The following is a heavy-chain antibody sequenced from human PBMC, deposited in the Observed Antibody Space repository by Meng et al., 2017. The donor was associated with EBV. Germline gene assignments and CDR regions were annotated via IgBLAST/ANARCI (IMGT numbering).Heavy chain of an antibody. J-gene: IGHJ4*02. V-gene: IGHV1-18*01. CDR2: ISAYNDNT. CDR1: GYNFTSYG. D-gene: IGHD3-16*01. CDR3: ARDRTFGGVSPPEY. Sequence: QAGADVKEPGASGKVLSKASGYNFTSYGISGVRQAPGQGLEWMGWISAYNDNTNYEQKLQGRVTMTTGTSTRTAYMELRTLRSDDTAVYYCARDRTFGGVSPPEYWGQGTLVTVSS.